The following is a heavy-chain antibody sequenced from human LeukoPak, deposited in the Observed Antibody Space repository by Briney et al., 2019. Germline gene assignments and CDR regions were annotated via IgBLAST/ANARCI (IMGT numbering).Heavy chain of an antibody. D-gene: IGHD5-18*01. J-gene: IGHJ4*02. V-gene: IGHV3-64D*06. Sequence: PGGSLRLSCSASGFTFSSYAMHWVRQAPGKGLEYVSAISSNGGSTYYADSVKGRFTISRDNSKNTLYLQMSSLSAEDTAVYYCVKDRCGYSYGCTSFDYWGQGTLVTVSS. CDR3: VKDRCGYSYGCTSFDY. CDR1: GFTFSSYA. CDR2: ISSNGGST.